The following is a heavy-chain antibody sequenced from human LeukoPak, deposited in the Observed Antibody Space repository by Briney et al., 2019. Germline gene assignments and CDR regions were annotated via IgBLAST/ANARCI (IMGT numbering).Heavy chain of an antibody. J-gene: IGHJ4*02. V-gene: IGHV3-48*02. CDR1: GFTFSGYA. D-gene: IGHD1-1*01. CDR2: IFSSDSTI. Sequence: GGSLRLSCAASGFTFSGYAMNWVRQAPGKGLEWVSHIFSSDSTIGYADSVKGRFTVSRDNAKNSLYLQMNNLRDDDTAVYYCARDLNWAFDYWGQGTMVTVSS. CDR3: ARDLNWAFDY.